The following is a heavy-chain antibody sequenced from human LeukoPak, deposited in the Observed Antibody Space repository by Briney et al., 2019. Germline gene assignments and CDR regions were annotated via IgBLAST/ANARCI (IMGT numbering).Heavy chain of an antibody. J-gene: IGHJ4*02. Sequence: GGSLRLSCAASGFTLTKNGRSWVRQAAGRGVEWVSGVSAGGDKEYYAASVEGRFTMSRDNSKDTVYLQLNSRRAEDTAVYYCAKDRDGGTKTTAKGFDYWGQGTLVTVS. CDR1: GFTLTKNG. CDR3: AKDRDGGTKTTAKGFDY. V-gene: IGHV3-23*01. CDR2: VSAGGDKE. D-gene: IGHD4-17*01.